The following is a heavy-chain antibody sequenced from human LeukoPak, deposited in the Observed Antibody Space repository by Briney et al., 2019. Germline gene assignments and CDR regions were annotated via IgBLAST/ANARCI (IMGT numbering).Heavy chain of an antibody. D-gene: IGHD3-9*01. CDR2: ISAYNGNT. V-gene: IGHV1-18*01. Sequence: ASVKVSCKASGYTFTSYGISWVRQAPGQGLEWMGWISAYNGNTNYAQKLQGRVTMTTDTSTSTAYMELRSLRSDDTAVYYCARAPSNILTGYYISYYMDVWGKGTTVTISS. CDR1: GYTFTSYG. J-gene: IGHJ6*03. CDR3: ARAPSNILTGYYISYYMDV.